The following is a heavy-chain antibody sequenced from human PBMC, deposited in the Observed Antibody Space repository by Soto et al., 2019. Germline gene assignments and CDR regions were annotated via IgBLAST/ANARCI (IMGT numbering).Heavy chain of an antibody. CDR1: GYTFTSYY. CDR2: INPSGGST. Sequence: ASVKVSCKASGYTFTSYYMHWVRQAPGQGLEWMGIINPSGGSTSYAQKFQGRVTITADESTSTAYMELSSLRSEDTAVYYCARYSSSWVDPWGQGTLVTVSS. D-gene: IGHD6-13*01. J-gene: IGHJ5*02. V-gene: IGHV1-46*01. CDR3: ARYSSSWVDP.